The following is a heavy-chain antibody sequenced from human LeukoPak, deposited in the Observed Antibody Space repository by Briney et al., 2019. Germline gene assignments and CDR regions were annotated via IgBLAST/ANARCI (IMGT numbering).Heavy chain of an antibody. V-gene: IGHV3-64*04. CDR3: ARDPNYGGNHYFDY. CDR2: ISSNGGST. CDR1: GFTFSSYA. Sequence: GGSLRLSCSASGFTFSSYAMYWVRQAPGKGLEYVSAISSNGGSTYFADSVKGRFTISRDNSKNTLYLQMNSLRAEDTAVYYCARDPNYGGNHYFDYWGQGTLVTVSS. D-gene: IGHD4-23*01. J-gene: IGHJ4*02.